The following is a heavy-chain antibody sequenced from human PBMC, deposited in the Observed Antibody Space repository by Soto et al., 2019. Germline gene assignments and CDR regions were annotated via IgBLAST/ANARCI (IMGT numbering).Heavy chain of an antibody. Sequence: SETLSLTCAVSSGSISSSNWWSWVRQPPGKGLEWIGEIYHSGSTNYNPSLKSRVTISVDKSKNQFSLKLSSVTAADTAVYYCLGYGSGSYYPDAFDIWGQGTMVTVSS. V-gene: IGHV4-4*02. CDR3: LGYGSGSYYPDAFDI. J-gene: IGHJ3*02. CDR2: IYHSGST. CDR1: SGSISSSNW. D-gene: IGHD3-10*01.